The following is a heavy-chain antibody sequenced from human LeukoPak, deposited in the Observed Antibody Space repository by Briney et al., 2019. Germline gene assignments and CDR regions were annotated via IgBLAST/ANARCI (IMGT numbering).Heavy chain of an antibody. Sequence: SETLSLTCTVSGGSISSGGYYWRWIRQHPGKGLEWIGYIYYSGSTYYNPSLKSRVTISVDTSKNQFSLKLSSVTAADTAVYYCARGAPYDSSGYYLDYWGQGTLVTVSS. J-gene: IGHJ4*02. CDR3: ARGAPYDSSGYYLDY. V-gene: IGHV4-31*03. CDR1: GGSISSGGYY. D-gene: IGHD3-22*01. CDR2: IYYSGST.